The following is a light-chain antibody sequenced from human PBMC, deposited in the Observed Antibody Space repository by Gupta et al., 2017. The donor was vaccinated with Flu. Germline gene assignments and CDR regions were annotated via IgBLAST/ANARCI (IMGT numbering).Light chain of an antibody. V-gene: IGLV1-47*01. CDR2: RNN. CDR1: NSNIGSNS. CDR3: ATWDDTLSGPV. Sequence: TVTISCSGSNSNIGSNSVHWYQQLPGTAPNLLMYRNNQRPSGVPDRFSGSKSGTSASLAISGLRSEDEADYFCATWDDTLSGPVFGGGTKLTVL. J-gene: IGLJ7*01.